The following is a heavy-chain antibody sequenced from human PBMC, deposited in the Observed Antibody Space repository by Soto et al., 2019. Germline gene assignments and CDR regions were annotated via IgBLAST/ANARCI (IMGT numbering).Heavy chain of an antibody. J-gene: IGHJ6*03. CDR2: ISGSGGST. CDR3: AKITRGRDYYYYYYMDV. V-gene: IGHV3-23*01. D-gene: IGHD3-16*01. Sequence: GGSLRLSCAASGFTFSSYAMSWVRQAPGKGLEWVSAISGSGGSTYYADSVKGRFTISRDNSKNTLYLQMNSLRAEDTAVYYCAKITRGRDYYYYYYMDVWGKGNTVTVSS. CDR1: GFTFSSYA.